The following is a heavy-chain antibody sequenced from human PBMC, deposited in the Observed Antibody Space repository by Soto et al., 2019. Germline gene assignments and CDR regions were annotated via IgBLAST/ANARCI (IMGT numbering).Heavy chain of an antibody. Sequence: PGGSLRLSCAASGFTFSSYGMHWVREAPGKGLEWVAVISDSGSNKYYADSVKGRFTISRDNSKNTLYLQMNNLRGEDTALYYCAKERSSSWYYFDYWGQGTLVTVSS. CDR3: AKERSSSWYYFDY. J-gene: IGHJ4*02. D-gene: IGHD6-13*01. CDR2: ISDSGSNK. V-gene: IGHV3-30*18. CDR1: GFTFSSYG.